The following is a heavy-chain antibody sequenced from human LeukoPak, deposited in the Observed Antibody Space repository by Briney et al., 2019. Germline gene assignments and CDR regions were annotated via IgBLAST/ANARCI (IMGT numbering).Heavy chain of an antibody. CDR1: GFTFSSYT. V-gene: IGHV3-21*01. D-gene: IGHD4-17*01. CDR3: ARDVYGDYDNDY. Sequence: GGCLRLSCAASGFTFSSYTMNWVRQAPGEGLEWVSSITGSGSDTYYADSVKGRFTISRDNANNSRYLQMNSLRADDTAVYYCARDVYGDYDNDYWGQGTLVTVSS. J-gene: IGHJ4*02. CDR2: ITGSGSDT.